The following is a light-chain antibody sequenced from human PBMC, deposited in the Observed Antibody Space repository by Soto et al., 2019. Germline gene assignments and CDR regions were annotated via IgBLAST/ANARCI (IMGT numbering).Light chain of an antibody. Sequence: QSALTQPPSASGSPGQSVTISCTGTSSDVGDYNYVSWYQQHPGKAPKLMIYEVSKRPSGVPDRFSGSKSGNTASLTVSGLQAEDEADYYCSSYAGSNKNVXGTGTRSPS. CDR1: SSDVGDYNY. J-gene: IGLJ1*01. V-gene: IGLV2-8*01. CDR2: EVS. CDR3: SSYAGSNKNV.